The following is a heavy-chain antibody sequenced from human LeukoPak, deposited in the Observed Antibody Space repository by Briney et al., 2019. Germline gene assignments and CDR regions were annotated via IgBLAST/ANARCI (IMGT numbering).Heavy chain of an antibody. CDR3: AKDFRGYYDFWSGYFDAFDI. V-gene: IGHV3-23*01. CDR2: ISGSGGST. Sequence: QAGGSLRLSCAASGFTFSSYAMSWVRQAPGKGLEWVSAISGSGGSTYYADSVKGRFTISRDNSKNTLYLQMNSLRAEDTAVYYCAKDFRGYYDFWSGYFDAFDIWGQGTMVTVSS. J-gene: IGHJ3*02. CDR1: GFTFSSYA. D-gene: IGHD3-3*01.